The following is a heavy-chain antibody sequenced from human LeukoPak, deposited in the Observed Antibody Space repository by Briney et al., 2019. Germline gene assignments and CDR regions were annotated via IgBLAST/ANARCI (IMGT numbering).Heavy chain of an antibody. V-gene: IGHV1-69*13. CDR2: TIPIFGTA. CDR1: GGTFSSYA. D-gene: IGHD2-15*01. Sequence: ASVKVSCKASGGTFSSYAISWVRQAPGQGLGWMGGTIPIFGTANYAQKFQGGVTNTADESTSTAYMELSSLRSEDTAVYYCARDRDIVVVVAATGYSYAYSMDVWGQGTTVTVSS. J-gene: IGHJ6*02. CDR3: ARDRDIVVVVAATGYSYAYSMDV.